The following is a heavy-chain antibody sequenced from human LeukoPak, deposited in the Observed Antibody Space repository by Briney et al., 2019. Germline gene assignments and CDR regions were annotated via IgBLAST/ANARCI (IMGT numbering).Heavy chain of an antibody. D-gene: IGHD2-2*01. Sequence: SVKVSCKASGFTFTSSAVQWVRQARGQRLEWIGWIVVGSGKTNYAQRFQERVTITRDKSTSTVYMELSSLRSEDTAVYYCAAGDCSSTSCRYYYYYYMDVWGKGTTVIVSS. V-gene: IGHV1-58*01. CDR2: IVVGSGKT. CDR3: AAGDCSSTSCRYYYYYYMDV. J-gene: IGHJ6*03. CDR1: GFTFTSSA.